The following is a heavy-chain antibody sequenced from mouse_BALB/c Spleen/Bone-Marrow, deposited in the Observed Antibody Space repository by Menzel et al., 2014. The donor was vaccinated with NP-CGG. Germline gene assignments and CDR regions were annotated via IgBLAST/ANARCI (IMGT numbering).Heavy chain of an antibody. CDR1: GYTFTSYW. V-gene: IGHV1-69*02. CDR3: TREGYYGSSYVDY. D-gene: IGHD1-1*01. CDR2: IYPSDSYT. Sequence: QVQLQQSGAELVRPGTSVKLSCKASGYTFTSYWINWVKQRPGQGLEWIGNIYPSDSYTNYNQKSKDKATLTVDKSSSTAYMQLSSPTSEDSAVYYCTREGYYGSSYVDYWGQGTTLTVSS. J-gene: IGHJ2*01.